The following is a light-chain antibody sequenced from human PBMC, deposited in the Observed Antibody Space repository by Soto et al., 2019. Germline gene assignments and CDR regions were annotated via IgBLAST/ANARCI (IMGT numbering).Light chain of an antibody. CDR1: QSISSW. J-gene: IGKJ1*01. CDR2: QAS. V-gene: IGKV1-5*03. CDR3: QQYNSFTWT. Sequence: DIQMTQSPSTLSASVGDRVTITCRASQSISSWLAWYQQKPGKAPKLLIYQASSLETGAPSRFSGSGSGTEFTLTISSLQPDDFANYFCQQYNSFTWTFGQGTKVEIK.